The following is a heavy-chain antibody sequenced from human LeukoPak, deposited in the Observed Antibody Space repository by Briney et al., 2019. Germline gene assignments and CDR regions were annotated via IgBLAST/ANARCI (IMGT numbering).Heavy chain of an antibody. Sequence: GGSLRVSCAASGFTFSSYSMNWVRQAPGKGLEWVSSISSSSSYIYYADSVKGRFTISRDNAKNSLYLQMNSLRAEDTAVYYCARGREQWLVQDYYYYMDVWGKGTTVTVSS. V-gene: IGHV3-21*01. CDR2: ISSSSSYI. CDR3: ARGREQWLVQDYYYYMDV. CDR1: GFTFSSYS. J-gene: IGHJ6*03. D-gene: IGHD6-19*01.